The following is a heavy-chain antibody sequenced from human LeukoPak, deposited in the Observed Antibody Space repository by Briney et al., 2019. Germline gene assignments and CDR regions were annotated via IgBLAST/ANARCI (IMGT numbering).Heavy chain of an antibody. V-gene: IGHV3-23*01. D-gene: IGHD6-13*01. CDR3: AKVSRKGEAAAGTSWFDP. CDR2: ISGSGGST. CDR1: GFTFSSYA. J-gene: IGHJ5*02. Sequence: GGSLRLSCAASGFTFSSYAMSWVRQAPGKGLEWVSAISGSGGSTYYADSVKGRFTISRDNSKNTLYLQMNSLRAEDTAVYYCAKVSRKGEAAAGTSWFDPWGQGTLVTVSS.